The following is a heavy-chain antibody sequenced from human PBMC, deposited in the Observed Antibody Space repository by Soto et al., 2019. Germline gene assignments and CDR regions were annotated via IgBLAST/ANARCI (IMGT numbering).Heavy chain of an antibody. CDR3: ERDGCSGGSCYRTVGYYYYYGMDV. D-gene: IGHD2-15*01. CDR2: IWYDGSNK. Sequence: QVQLVESGGGVVQPGRSLRLSCAASGFTFSSYGMHWVRQAPGKGLEWVAVIWYDGSNKYYADSVKGRFTISRDNSKNTLYLQMNSLRAEDTAVYYCERDGCSGGSCYRTVGYYYYYGMDVWGQGTTVTVSS. J-gene: IGHJ6*02. CDR1: GFTFSSYG. V-gene: IGHV3-33*01.